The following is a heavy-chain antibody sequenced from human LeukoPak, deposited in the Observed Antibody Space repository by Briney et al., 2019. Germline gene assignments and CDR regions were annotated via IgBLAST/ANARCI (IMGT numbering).Heavy chain of an antibody. CDR1: GFTFSNYA. CDR2: IGRTGDI. J-gene: IGHJ3*01. V-gene: IGHV3-23*01. Sequence: GGSLRLSCAASGFTFSNYAMTWGRQAPGTGLGWVSVIGRTGDIFYADSVNGRFTISRDNSKNTLYLKMKRLRAEDTAVYYCAQYQILNNDCWHDAFDFWGEGTMVTVSS. D-gene: IGHD1-1*01. CDR3: AQYQILNNDCWHDAFDF.